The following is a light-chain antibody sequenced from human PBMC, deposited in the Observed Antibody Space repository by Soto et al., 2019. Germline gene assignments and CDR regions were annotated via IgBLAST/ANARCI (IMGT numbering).Light chain of an antibody. Sequence: EVVLTQSPATLSLSPGERATLSCRASENVRTFVDWYQQKPGQAPRLLIHGASNRATGIPARFSGSGSGTDFTLTISNLDPEDFAVYYCQQHSHWPPWTFGQGTRVE. CDR3: QQHSHWPPWT. V-gene: IGKV3-11*01. CDR1: ENVRTF. J-gene: IGKJ1*01. CDR2: GAS.